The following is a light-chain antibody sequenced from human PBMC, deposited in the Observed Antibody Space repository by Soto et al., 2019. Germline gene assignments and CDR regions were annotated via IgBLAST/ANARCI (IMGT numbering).Light chain of an antibody. J-gene: IGKJ2*01. V-gene: IGKV3-20*01. CDR2: GAS. CDR1: QSVTSDY. CDR3: QQYGFFPYT. Sequence: EVVLTQSPGTLSLSPGERATLSCRASQSVTSDYLAWYQQKPGQAPRLLFYGASSRATDTPDRFSRSQSGTDFTLTIIRLEPDDCAVYYCQQYGFFPYTFGQGTKLEI.